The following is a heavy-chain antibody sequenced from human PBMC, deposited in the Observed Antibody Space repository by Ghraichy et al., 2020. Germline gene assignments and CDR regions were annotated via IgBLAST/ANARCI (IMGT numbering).Heavy chain of an antibody. V-gene: IGHV3-15*01. Sequence: GGSLRLSCAASGFTFSNAWMSWVRQAPGKGLEWVGRIKSKTDGGTTDYAAPVKGRFTISRDDSKNTLYLQMNSLKTEDTAVYYCTTDPLDGGNPKAFDDAFDIWGQGTMVTVSS. CDR2: IKSKTDGGTT. J-gene: IGHJ3*02. CDR3: TTDPLDGGNPKAFDDAFDI. CDR1: GFTFSNAW. D-gene: IGHD4-23*01.